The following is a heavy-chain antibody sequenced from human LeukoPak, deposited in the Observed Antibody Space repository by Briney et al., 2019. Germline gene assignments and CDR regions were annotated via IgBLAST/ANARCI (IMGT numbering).Heavy chain of an antibody. V-gene: IGHV3-53*01. CDR2: IYSGGGR. J-gene: IGHJ3*02. CDR3: ASLFGIGTVTGTGTFDI. Sequence: GGSLRLSCAASGFTFSNHAMSWVRQAPGKGLEWVAVIYSGGGRNYADSVKGRFTISRDNSKNTVYLQMNSLRAEDTAVYYCASLFGIGTVTGTGTFDIWGQGTMVTVSS. D-gene: IGHD6-19*01. CDR1: GFTFSNHA.